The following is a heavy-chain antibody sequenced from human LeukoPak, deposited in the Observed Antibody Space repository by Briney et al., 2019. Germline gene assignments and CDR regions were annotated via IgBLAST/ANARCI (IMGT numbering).Heavy chain of an antibody. Sequence: SETLPLTCTVSVGSISNYYWSWIRQPAGKGLEWIGHIYNSGSTNYNPSLKSRVTMSVDTSKNQFSLKLSSVTAADTAVYYCARDGPNYYDSSGYYARGTFDIWGQGTMVTVSS. CDR1: VGSISNYY. CDR3: ARDGPNYYDSSGYYARGTFDI. V-gene: IGHV4-4*07. J-gene: IGHJ3*02. CDR2: IYNSGST. D-gene: IGHD3-22*01.